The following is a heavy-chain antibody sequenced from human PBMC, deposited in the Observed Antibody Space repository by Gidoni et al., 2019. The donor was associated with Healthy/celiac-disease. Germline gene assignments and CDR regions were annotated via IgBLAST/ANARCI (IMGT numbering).Heavy chain of an antibody. J-gene: IGHJ4*02. CDR1: GFTFDDYA. V-gene: IGHV3-43D*04. CDR2: ISWDGGST. D-gene: IGHD3-9*01. Sequence: EVQLVESGGVVVQPGGSLRLSCAASGFTFDDYAMHWVRQAPGKGLEWVSLISWDGGSTYYADSVKGRFTISRDNSKNSLYLQMNSLRAEDTALYYCAKGSDWFSYAGPFDYWGQGTLVTVSS. CDR3: AKGSDWFSYAGPFDY.